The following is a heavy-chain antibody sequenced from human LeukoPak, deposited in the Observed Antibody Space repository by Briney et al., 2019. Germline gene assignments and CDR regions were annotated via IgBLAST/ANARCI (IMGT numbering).Heavy chain of an antibody. D-gene: IGHD6-19*01. CDR3: ARGAGWYNY. Sequence: SETLSLTCTVSGGSISDDYWSWLRQPPGKGLEWIAYIHYSGTTNYNPSLKSRVSISIDTSKKQFSLEVSSMTAEDAAVYYCARGAGWYNYWGQGTLVTVSS. J-gene: IGHJ4*02. V-gene: IGHV4-59*01. CDR2: IHYSGTT. CDR1: GGSISDDY.